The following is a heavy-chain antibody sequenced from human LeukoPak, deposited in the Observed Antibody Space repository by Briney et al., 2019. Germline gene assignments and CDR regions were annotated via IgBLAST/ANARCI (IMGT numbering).Heavy chain of an antibody. CDR2: ISSSGSII. D-gene: IGHD6-19*01. V-gene: IGHV3-48*03. CDR3: AKAPEQWLFRSWYFDY. J-gene: IGHJ4*02. CDR1: GFTFSSYE. Sequence: GGSLRLSCAASGFTFSSYEMNWVRQAPGKGLEWVSYISSSGSIIYYTDSVKGRFTISRDNAKNSLYLQMNSLRAGDTAVYYCAKAPEQWLFRSWYFDYWGQGTLVTVSS.